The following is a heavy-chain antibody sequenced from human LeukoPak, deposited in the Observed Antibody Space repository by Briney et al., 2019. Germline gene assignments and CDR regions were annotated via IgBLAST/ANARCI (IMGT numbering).Heavy chain of an antibody. J-gene: IGHJ4*02. CDR3: ARMHYYYDRSYYTLDY. CDR1: GYTFTTYY. V-gene: IGHV1-2*06. Sequence: ASVKVSCKASGYTFTTYYIHWVRQAPGQGLEWMGRINPNSGGTIYAQKFQGRVTMTTDGSITTAYMELSSLRSDDTAFYYCARMHYYYDRSYYTLDYWGQGTLVTVSS. D-gene: IGHD3-22*01. CDR2: INPNSGGT.